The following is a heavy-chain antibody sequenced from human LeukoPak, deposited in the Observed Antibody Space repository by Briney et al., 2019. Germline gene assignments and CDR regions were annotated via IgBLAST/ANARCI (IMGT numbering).Heavy chain of an antibody. J-gene: IGHJ4*02. Sequence: GASVKVSCKASGGTFSSYAISWVRQAPGQGLEWMGGIIPIFGTANYAQKFQGRVTITTDESTSTAYMELRSLRSDDTAVYYCARDFVVVVPAAHRFDYWGQGTLVTVSS. V-gene: IGHV1-69*05. CDR1: GGTFSSYA. D-gene: IGHD2-2*01. CDR3: ARDFVVVVPAAHRFDY. CDR2: IIPIFGTA.